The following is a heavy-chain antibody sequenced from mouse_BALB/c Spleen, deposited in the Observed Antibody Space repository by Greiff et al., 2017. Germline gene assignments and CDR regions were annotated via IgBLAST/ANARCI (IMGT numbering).Heavy chain of an antibody. V-gene: IGHV5-9-4*01. Sequence: EVQGVESGGGLVKPGGSLKLSCAASGFPFSSYAMSWVRQSPEKRLEWVAEISSGGSYTYYPDTVTGRFTISRDNAKNTLYLEMSGLRSEDTAMYYCARDDAMDYWGQGTSVTVSS. CDR3: ARDDAMDY. CDR1: GFPFSSYA. J-gene: IGHJ4*01. CDR2: ISSGGSYT.